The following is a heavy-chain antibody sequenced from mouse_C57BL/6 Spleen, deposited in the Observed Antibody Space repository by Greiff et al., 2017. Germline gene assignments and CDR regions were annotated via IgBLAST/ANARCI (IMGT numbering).Heavy chain of an antibody. CDR3: ASLGTGYCDV. CDR2: IDPSDSYT. V-gene: IGHV1-69*01. D-gene: IGHD2-14*01. J-gene: IGHJ1*03. CDR1: GYTFTSYW. Sequence: QVQLQQPGAELVMPGASVKLSCKASGYTFTSYWMHWVKQRPGQGLEWIGEIDPSDSYTNYNQKFKGKSTLTVDKSSSTAYMQLSSLTSEDSAVYYCASLGTGYCDVWGTGTTVTVSS.